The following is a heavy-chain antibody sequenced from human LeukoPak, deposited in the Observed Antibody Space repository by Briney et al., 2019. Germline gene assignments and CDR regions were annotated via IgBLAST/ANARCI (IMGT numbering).Heavy chain of an antibody. V-gene: IGHV4-39*01. CDR3: ARHGPYCGGDCYPPQTDY. D-gene: IGHD2-21*02. CDR1: GGSISSNNYY. CDR2: IYYRGNT. Sequence: SETLSLTCTVSGGSISSNNYYWGWIRQPPGKGLEWIGSIYYRGNTYYNPSLKSRVTISVDTTKNQFSLKLSSVTAAVTAEYYRARHGPYCGGDCYPPQTDYWGQGTLVTVSS. J-gene: IGHJ4*02.